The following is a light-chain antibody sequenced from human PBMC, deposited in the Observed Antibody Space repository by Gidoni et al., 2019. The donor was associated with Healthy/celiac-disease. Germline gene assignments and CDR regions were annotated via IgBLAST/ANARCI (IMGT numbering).Light chain of an antibody. J-gene: IGKJ2*01. CDR1: QSISSY. V-gene: IGKV1-39*01. CDR3: QQSYSSPST. CDR2: AAS. Sequence: IQMTQTPSSLSASVGDRVTITCRESQSISSYLNWYQQKPGTAPKLLLYAASSLQSGVPSRFSGSGSGTDFTLTISRLQPEDFATYYCQQSYSSPSTFGQGTKLEIQ.